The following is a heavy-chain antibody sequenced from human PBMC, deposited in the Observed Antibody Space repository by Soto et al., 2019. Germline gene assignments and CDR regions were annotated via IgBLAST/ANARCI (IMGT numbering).Heavy chain of an antibody. CDR3: ARENAYPYYYYGMDV. CDR2: IYYSGST. J-gene: IGHJ6*02. Sequence: SETLSLTCTVSGSSISSGGYYWSWIRQHPGKGLEWIGYIYYSGSTYYNPSLKSRVTISVDTSKNQFSLKLSSVTAADTAVYYCARENAYPYYYYGMDVWGQGTTVTVSS. V-gene: IGHV4-31*03. CDR1: GSSISSGGYY.